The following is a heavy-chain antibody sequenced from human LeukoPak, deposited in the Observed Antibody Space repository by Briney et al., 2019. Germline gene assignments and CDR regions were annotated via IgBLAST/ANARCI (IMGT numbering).Heavy chain of an antibody. CDR3: AKNRDSSDYPRDFDF. D-gene: IGHD3-22*01. V-gene: IGHV3-30*02. J-gene: IGHJ4*02. CDR1: GFTFSSYG. Sequence: GGSLRLSCAAFGFTFSSYGMHWVRQTPGKGLEWVAFIRHDGSYQQYADSVKGRFTVSRDNSKGMVYLQMNSLRTEDTAVYYCAKNRDSSDYPRDFDFWGQGTLVTVSS. CDR2: IRHDGSYQ.